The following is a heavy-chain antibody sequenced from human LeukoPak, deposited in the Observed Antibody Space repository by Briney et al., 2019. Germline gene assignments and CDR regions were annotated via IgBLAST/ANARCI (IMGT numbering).Heavy chain of an antibody. CDR3: ARRISSWYAIDY. Sequence: PSETLSLTCTVSGYSISGGYYWGWIRQPPGKGLEGIGSIYHSGSTYYNPSLKSRVTISEDTSKTQFSLKLSSVTAADTAVYYCARRISSWYAIDYWGQGTLVTVSS. CDR2: IYHSGST. J-gene: IGHJ4*02. V-gene: IGHV4-38-2*02. D-gene: IGHD6-13*01. CDR1: GYSISGGYY.